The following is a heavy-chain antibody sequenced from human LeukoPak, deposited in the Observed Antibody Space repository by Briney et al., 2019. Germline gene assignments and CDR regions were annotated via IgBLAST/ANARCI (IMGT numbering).Heavy chain of an antibody. J-gene: IGHJ5*02. CDR1: GGSISSYY. V-gene: IGHV4-59*01. CDR3: ARDSLPRYNWNYKTENWFDP. Sequence: SETLSLTCTVSGGSISSYYWSWIRQPPGKGLEWIGYIYYSGSTNYNPSLKSRVTISVDTSKNQFSLKLSSVTAADTAVYYCARDSLPRYNWNYKTENWFDPWGQGTLVTVSS. CDR2: IYYSGST. D-gene: IGHD1-7*01.